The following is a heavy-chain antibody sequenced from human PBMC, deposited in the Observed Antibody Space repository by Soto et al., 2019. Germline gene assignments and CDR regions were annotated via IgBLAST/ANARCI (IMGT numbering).Heavy chain of an antibody. CDR1: GGSISSYY. CDR2: IYYSGST. J-gene: IGHJ5*02. CDR3: ARRARPGNWFDP. Sequence: SETLSLTCTVSGGSISSYYWSWIRQPPGKGLEWIGYIYYSGSTNYNPSLKSRVTISVDTSKNQFSLKLSSVTAADTAVYYCARRARPGNWFDPWGQGTLVTVSS. D-gene: IGHD6-6*01. V-gene: IGHV4-59*01.